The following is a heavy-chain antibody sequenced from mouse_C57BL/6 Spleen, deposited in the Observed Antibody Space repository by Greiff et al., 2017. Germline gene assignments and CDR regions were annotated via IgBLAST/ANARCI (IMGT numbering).Heavy chain of an antibody. D-gene: IGHD1-1*01. CDR1: GYTFTSYW. Sequence: VQLQQPGTELVKPGASVKLSCKASGYTFTSYWMHWVKQRPGQGLEWIGNINPSNGGTNYNEKFKSKATLTVDKSSSTAYLQLSGLTSEDSAVYDYARGETYYSSPWYFDVWGTGTTVTVSS. J-gene: IGHJ1*03. CDR2: INPSNGGT. CDR3: ARGETYYSSPWYFDV. V-gene: IGHV1-53*01.